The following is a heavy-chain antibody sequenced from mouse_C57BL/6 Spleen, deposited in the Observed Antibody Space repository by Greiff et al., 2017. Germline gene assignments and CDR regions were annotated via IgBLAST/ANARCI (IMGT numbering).Heavy chain of an antibody. Sequence: QVQLKQSGPELVKPGASVKISCKASGYTFTDYYINWVKQRPGQGLEWIGWIFPGSGSTYYNEKFKGKATLTVDKSSSTAYMLLSSLTSEDSAVYFCARGTAQATTYYFDYWGQGTTLTVSS. J-gene: IGHJ2*01. CDR2: IFPGSGST. CDR3: ARGTAQATTYYFDY. D-gene: IGHD3-2*02. CDR1: GYTFTDYY. V-gene: IGHV1-75*01.